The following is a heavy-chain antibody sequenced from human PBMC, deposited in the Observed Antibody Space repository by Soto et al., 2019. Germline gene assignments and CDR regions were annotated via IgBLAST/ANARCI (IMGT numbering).Heavy chain of an antibody. CDR1: GGTFSSYT. Sequence: ASVKVSCKASGGTFSSYTISWMRQAPGQGLEWMGRIIPILGIANYAQKFQGRVTITADKSTRTAYMELSSLRSEDTAVYYCARDWRSYYMDVWGKGTTVTVSS. CDR3: ARDWRSYYMDV. CDR2: IIPILGIA. D-gene: IGHD3-3*01. J-gene: IGHJ6*03. V-gene: IGHV1-69*04.